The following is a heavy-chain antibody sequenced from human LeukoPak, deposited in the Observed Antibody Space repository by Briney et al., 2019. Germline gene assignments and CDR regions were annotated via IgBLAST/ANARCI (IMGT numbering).Heavy chain of an antibody. V-gene: IGHV1-8*01. CDR3: ARDLYDSGSYYYYYYMDV. J-gene: IGHJ6*03. D-gene: IGHD3-10*01. Sequence: ASVKVSCKASGYTFTNYDINWVRQATGQGLEWMGWMNPNSGNTGYAQKFQGRITMTRNTSISTAYMELNSLRSEDTAVYYCARDLYDSGSYYYYYYMDVWGKGTTVTISS. CDR1: GYTFTNYD. CDR2: MNPNSGNT.